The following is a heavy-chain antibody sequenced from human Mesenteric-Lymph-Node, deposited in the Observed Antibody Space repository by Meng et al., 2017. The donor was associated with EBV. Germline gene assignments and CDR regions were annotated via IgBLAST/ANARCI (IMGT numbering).Heavy chain of an antibody. D-gene: IGHD1-7*01. CDR1: GYTFTSYY. CDR2: INPSGGST. Sequence: FQLGKLGAEVKKPGASVKVSCEASGYTFTSYYMHWVRQAPGQGLEWMGIINPSGGSTSYAQKFQGRVTVTSDTSTSTVYMELTSLISEDMAVYFCAASYNWNSPFDYWGQGTLVTVSS. V-gene: IGHV1-46*01. J-gene: IGHJ4*02. CDR3: AASYNWNSPFDY.